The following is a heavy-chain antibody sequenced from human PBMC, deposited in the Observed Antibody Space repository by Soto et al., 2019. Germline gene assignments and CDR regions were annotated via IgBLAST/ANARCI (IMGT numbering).Heavy chain of an antibody. CDR1: GGSFSGYY. CDR2: NNHSGST. CDR3: ARRVLTGYYNYYYYGMDV. J-gene: IGHJ6*02. D-gene: IGHD3-9*01. V-gene: IGHV4-34*01. Sequence: QVQLQQWGAGLLKPSETLSLTCAVYGGSFSGYYWSWIRQPPGKGLEWIGENNHSGSTNYNPSLKSRVTISVDTSKNQFSLKLSSVTAADTAVYYCARRVLTGYYNYYYYGMDVWGQGTTVTVSS.